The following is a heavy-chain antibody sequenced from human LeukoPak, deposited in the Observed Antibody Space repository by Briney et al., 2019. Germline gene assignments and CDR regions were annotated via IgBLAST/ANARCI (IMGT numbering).Heavy chain of an antibody. V-gene: IGHV3-74*01. CDR1: GLTLSGYW. CDR3: ARARGNTYGYFEY. J-gene: IGHJ4*02. Sequence: PGGSLRLSCAASGLTLSGYWMHCVRQAPGKGLVWVSRINGDASSTSYADSVKGRFTISRDNAKSTLYLQMNSLRVEDTAVYYCARARGNTYGYFEYWGQGTLVTVSS. D-gene: IGHD5-18*01. CDR2: INGDASST.